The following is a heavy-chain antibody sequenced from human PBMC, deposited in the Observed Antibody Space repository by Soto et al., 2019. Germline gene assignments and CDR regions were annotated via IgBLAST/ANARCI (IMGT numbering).Heavy chain of an antibody. CDR2: IYNSGST. J-gene: IGHJ5*02. V-gene: IGHV4-4*07. D-gene: IGHD3-9*01. CDR3: ARSFDRTGETGFDP. Sequence: GKGLERIGRIYNSGSTNYTPSLKSRVTMSVDTPKNQFSLKLSSVTAADTAVYYCARSFDRTGETGFDPRGQAPLVTVSS.